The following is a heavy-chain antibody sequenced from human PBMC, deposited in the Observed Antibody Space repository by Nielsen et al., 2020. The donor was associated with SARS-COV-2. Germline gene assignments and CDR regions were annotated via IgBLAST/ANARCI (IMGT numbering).Heavy chain of an antibody. CDR1: GFTFNSVG. CDR3: TRESLRSGMSRYLFDS. V-gene: IGHV3-30*19. J-gene: IGHJ4*02. D-gene: IGHD3-16*01. Sequence: GESLKISCAASGFTFNSVGMHWVRQAPGKGLEWVAVVSTEGGTTYYADSVKGRFTIARDNSQNTLYLHMTSLRADDTAVYFCTRESLRSGMSRYLFDSWGQGTLLTVSS. CDR2: VSTEGGTT.